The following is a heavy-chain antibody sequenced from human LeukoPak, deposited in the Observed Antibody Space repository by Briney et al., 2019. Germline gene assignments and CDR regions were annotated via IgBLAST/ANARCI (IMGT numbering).Heavy chain of an antibody. CDR3: ARGVTGTAYYFDY. CDR1: GGTFSSYA. J-gene: IGHJ4*02. CDR2: MNPNSGNT. D-gene: IGHD1-1*01. Sequence: ASVKVSCKASGGTFSSYAISWVRQAPGQGLEWMGWMNPNSGNTGYAQKFRGRVTMTRNTSISTAYMELSSLRSEDTAVYYCARGVTGTAYYFDYWGQRTLVTVSS. V-gene: IGHV1-8*02.